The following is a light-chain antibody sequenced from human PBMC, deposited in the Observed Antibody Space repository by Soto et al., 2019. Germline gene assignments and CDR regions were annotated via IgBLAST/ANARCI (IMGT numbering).Light chain of an antibody. CDR3: SSYTSSSTPYV. J-gene: IGLJ1*01. V-gene: IGLV2-14*01. CDR1: SSDDGGYNY. CDR2: DVS. Sequence: QSVLTQPASVSGSPGQSTTISCTGTSSDDGGYNYVSWYQQHPGKAPKLMIYDVSNRPSGVSNRFSGSKSGNTASLTISGLQAEDEADYYCSSYTSSSTPYVFGTGTKVTVL.